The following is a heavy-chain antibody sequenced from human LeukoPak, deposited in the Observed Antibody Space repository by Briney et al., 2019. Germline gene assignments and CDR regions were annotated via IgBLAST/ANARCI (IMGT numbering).Heavy chain of an antibody. CDR3: AIELHVDSSGYKAFDI. CDR2: IYTSGST. J-gene: IGHJ3*02. CDR1: GGSISSYY. V-gene: IGHV4-4*07. Sequence: SETLSLTCTVSGGSISSYYWSWIRQPAGKGLEWIGRIYTSGSTNYNPSLKSRVTMSVDTSKNQFSLKLSSVTAADTAVYYCAIELHVDSSGYKAFDIWAKGQWSPSLQ. D-gene: IGHD3-22*01.